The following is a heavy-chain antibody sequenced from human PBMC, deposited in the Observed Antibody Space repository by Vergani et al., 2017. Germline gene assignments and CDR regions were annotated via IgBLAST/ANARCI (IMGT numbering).Heavy chain of an antibody. J-gene: IGHJ5*01. CDR3: RGGLATIYNWFDP. Sequence: EVLLVESGGDLVQPGGSLRLSCEASGFNFQIYWMGWVRQTAEKGLEWVANIKQDGSEDYYVDSVKGRFTITRDNAKKFIYLQMNSLRADDTAVYCVRGGLATIYNWFDPWGQGTRVTVSS. CDR1: GFNFQIYW. V-gene: IGHV3-7*01. D-gene: IGHD5-24*01. CDR2: IKQDGSED.